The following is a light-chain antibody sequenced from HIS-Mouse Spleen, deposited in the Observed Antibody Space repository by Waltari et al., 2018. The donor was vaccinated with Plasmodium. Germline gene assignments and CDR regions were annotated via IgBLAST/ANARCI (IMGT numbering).Light chain of an antibody. V-gene: IGLV3-10*01. CDR2: EDS. Sequence: SYEMTQPPSESVSPGQTARITCSGDALPKKYTYWYQQKPGQAPVLVIYEDSKRPTGIPERFSGSSSGTMATLTISGAQVEDEADYYCYSTDSSGNHRVFGGGTKLTVL. CDR1: ALPKKY. CDR3: YSTDSSGNHRV. J-gene: IGLJ3*02.